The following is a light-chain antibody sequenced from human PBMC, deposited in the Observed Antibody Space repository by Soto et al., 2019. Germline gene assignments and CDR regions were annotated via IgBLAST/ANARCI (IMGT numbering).Light chain of an antibody. CDR2: DAS. Sequence: DIQMTQSPYSLSASQGDRVTITCQASQDITNYLNWYQQKPGRAPRLLLYDASSLETGVPSRFSGSGSGTDFTFTISSLQPEDIATYYCQHYDHLLITFGQGTRLEIK. CDR1: QDITNY. CDR3: QHYDHLLIT. V-gene: IGKV1-33*01. J-gene: IGKJ5*01.